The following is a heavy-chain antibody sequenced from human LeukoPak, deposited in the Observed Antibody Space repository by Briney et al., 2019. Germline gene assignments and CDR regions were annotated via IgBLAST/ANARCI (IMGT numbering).Heavy chain of an antibody. CDR1: GGSISSGDYY. CDR3: ARGYGDYAEYFQH. J-gene: IGHJ1*01. CDR2: IYYSGST. V-gene: IGHV4-30-4*01. Sequence: RPPETLSLTCTVSGGSISSGDYYWSWIRQPPGKGLEWIGYIYYSGSTYYNPSLKSRVTISVDTSKNQFSLKLSSVTAADTAVYYCARGYGDYAEYFQHWGQGTLVTVSS. D-gene: IGHD4-17*01.